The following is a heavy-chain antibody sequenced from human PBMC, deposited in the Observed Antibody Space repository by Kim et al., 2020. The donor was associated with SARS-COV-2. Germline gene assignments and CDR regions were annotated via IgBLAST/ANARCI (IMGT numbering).Heavy chain of an antibody. CDR3: ARDTIAAAGLPQTRYYYYYGMDV. V-gene: IGHV1-2*04. CDR1: GYTFTGYY. CDR2: INPNSGGT. Sequence: ASVKVSCKASGYTFTGYYMHWVRQAPGQGLEWMGWINPNSGGTNYAQKFQGWVTMTRDTSISTAYMELSRLRSDDTAVYYCARDTIAAAGLPQTRYYYYYGMDVWGQGTTVTVSS. J-gene: IGHJ6*02. D-gene: IGHD6-13*01.